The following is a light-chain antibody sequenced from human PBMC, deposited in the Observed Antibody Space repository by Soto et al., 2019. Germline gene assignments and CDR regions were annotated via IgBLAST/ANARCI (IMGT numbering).Light chain of an antibody. Sequence: DIPMTQSPSSLSASVGDRVTITCRASQSISSYLNWYQQKPGKAPKVLIYAASNLQSGVPSRFSGSGSGTDFSLTISGLQPEDFATYYCQQSFRGLQLTFGPGTRVDMK. CDR1: QSISSY. CDR2: AAS. CDR3: QQSFRGLQLT. V-gene: IGKV1-39*01. J-gene: IGKJ3*01.